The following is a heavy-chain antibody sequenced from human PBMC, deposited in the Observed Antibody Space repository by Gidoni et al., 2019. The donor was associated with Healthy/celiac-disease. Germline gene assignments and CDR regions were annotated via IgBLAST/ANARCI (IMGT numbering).Heavy chain of an antibody. Sequence: EVQLLESGGGLVQPGGSLRLSCAASGFTFSSYAMSWVRQAPGKGLEWVSAISGSGGSTYYADSVKGRFTISRDNSKNTLYLQMNSLRAEDTAVYYCAKDQTGDYYYYYGMDVWGQGTTVTVS. CDR1: GFTFSSYA. D-gene: IGHD2-21*02. J-gene: IGHJ6*02. V-gene: IGHV3-23*01. CDR3: AKDQTGDYYYYYGMDV. CDR2: ISGSGGST.